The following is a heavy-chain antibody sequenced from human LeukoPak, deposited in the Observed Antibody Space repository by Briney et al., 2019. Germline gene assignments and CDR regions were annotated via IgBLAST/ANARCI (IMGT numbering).Heavy chain of an antibody. Sequence: ASVKVSCKASGYTFTGYYMHWVRQAPGQGLEWMGWIRPNTASTNYAQKFQGRVTMTSDTSITTAYMDLNNLRSDDTAVYYCARGHYDNLGNWFDPWGQGTLVTVSS. CDR1: GYTFTGYY. D-gene: IGHD3-22*01. CDR3: ARGHYDNLGNWFDP. J-gene: IGHJ5*02. CDR2: IRPNTAST. V-gene: IGHV1-2*02.